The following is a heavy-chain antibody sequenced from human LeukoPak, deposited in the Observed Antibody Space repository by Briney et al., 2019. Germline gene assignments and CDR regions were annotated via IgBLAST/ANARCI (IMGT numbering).Heavy chain of an antibody. J-gene: IGHJ4*02. CDR1: GFSFSTYS. D-gene: IGHD1/OR15-1a*01. CDR2: VSSSGTI. Sequence: GGSLRLSCAASGFSFSTYSMNWVRQAPGKGLEWVSYVSSSGTIYYADSVKGRFTISRDNAKNSLYLQMNSLRAEDTAVYYCARDQGNWNIDYWGQGTLVTVSS. V-gene: IGHV3-48*04. CDR3: ARDQGNWNIDY.